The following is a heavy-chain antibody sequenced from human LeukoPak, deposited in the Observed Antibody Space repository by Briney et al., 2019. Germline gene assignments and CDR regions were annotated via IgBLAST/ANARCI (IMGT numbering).Heavy chain of an antibody. J-gene: IGHJ2*01. V-gene: IGHV4-38-2*02. Sequence: SETLSLTCTVSGYSISSGYYWSWIRQPPGKGLEWIGEINHSGSTNYNPSLKSRVTISVDTSKNQFSLKLSSVTAADTAVYYCARRAYYDSSGYHASYWYFDLWGRGTLVTVSS. CDR3: ARRAYYDSSGYHASYWYFDL. CDR1: GYSISSGYY. D-gene: IGHD3-22*01. CDR2: INHSGST.